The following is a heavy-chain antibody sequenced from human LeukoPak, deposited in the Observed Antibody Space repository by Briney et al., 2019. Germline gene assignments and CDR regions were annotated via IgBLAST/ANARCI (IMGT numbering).Heavy chain of an antibody. J-gene: IGHJ5*02. CDR3: ARNTVTSWNWFDP. V-gene: IGHV4-59*01. CDR1: GGSISNKY. CDR2: IYYSGITN. D-gene: IGHD4-17*01. Sequence: SETLSLTCTVSGGSISNKYWSWIRQPPGKGLEWIGYIYYSGITNNYNPSLKGRVTISVDTSKNQFSLKLSSVTAADTAMYYCARNTVTSWNWFDPWGQGTLVIVSS.